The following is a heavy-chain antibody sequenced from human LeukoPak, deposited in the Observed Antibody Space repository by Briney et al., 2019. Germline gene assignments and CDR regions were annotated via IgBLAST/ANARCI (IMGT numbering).Heavy chain of an antibody. Sequence: SETLSLTCTVSGYSISSGYYWGWIRQPPGKGLEWIGSIYHSGSTYYNPSLKSRLTISADTSKNQFSLRLSPVTAADTAVYYCAKGAGPPWFDPWGQGTLVTVSS. J-gene: IGHJ5*02. D-gene: IGHD6-19*01. CDR3: AKGAGPPWFDP. V-gene: IGHV4-38-2*02. CDR2: IYHSGST. CDR1: GYSISSGYY.